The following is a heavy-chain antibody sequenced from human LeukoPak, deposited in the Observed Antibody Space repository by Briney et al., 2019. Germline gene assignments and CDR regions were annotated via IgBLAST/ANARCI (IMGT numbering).Heavy chain of an antibody. CDR1: GGSFSGYY. CDR2: INHSGST. V-gene: IGHV4-34*01. D-gene: IGHD2-15*01. J-gene: IGHJ4*02. CDR3: ARGVVAAPTNFDY. Sequence: SETLSLTCAVYGGSFSGYYWSWIRQPPGKGLEWIGEINHSGSTNYNPSLKSRVTISVDTSKNQFSLKLSSVTAADTAVFYCARGVVAAPTNFDYWGQGTLVTVSS.